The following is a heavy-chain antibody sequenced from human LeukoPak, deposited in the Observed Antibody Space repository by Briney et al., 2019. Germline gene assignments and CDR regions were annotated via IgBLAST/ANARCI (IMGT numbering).Heavy chain of an antibody. V-gene: IGHV3-74*01. CDR3: ARDMYSRKNDAFDI. CDR2: INTDGSGT. CDR1: GFTFSSYW. Sequence: GGSLRLSCAASGFTFSSYWMHWVRQAPGKGLVWVSAINTDGSGTTYADSVKGRFTISRDNAKNSLYLQMNSLRAEDTAVYYCARDMYSRKNDAFDIWGQGTMVTVSS. J-gene: IGHJ3*02. D-gene: IGHD6-13*01.